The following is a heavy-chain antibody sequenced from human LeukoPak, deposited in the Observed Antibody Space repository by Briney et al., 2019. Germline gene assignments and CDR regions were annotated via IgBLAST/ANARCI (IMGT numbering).Heavy chain of an antibody. CDR1: GDSFSSNSAA. V-gene: IGHV6-1*01. CDR3: ARDLGFGAGIHLDV. CDR2: TYYRSKWYN. Sequence: HSQTLSLTCAISGDSFSSNSAAWNWLRQSPSRGLEWLGRTYYRSKWYNDYAVSVKSRITINPDTSKNQFSLQLNSVTPEDTAVYYCARDLGFGAGIHLDVWGKGTTVTISS. J-gene: IGHJ6*04. D-gene: IGHD3-10*01.